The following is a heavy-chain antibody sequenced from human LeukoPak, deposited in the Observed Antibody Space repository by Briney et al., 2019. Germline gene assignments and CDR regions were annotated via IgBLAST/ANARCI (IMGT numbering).Heavy chain of an antibody. Sequence: GASVKVSCKASGYTFTGYYMHWVRQAPGQGLEWMGWINPNSGGTNYAQKLQGRVTMTTDTSTSTAYMELRSLRSDDTAVYYCARAVIFGVVIRVIDYWGQGTLVTVSS. J-gene: IGHJ4*02. D-gene: IGHD3-3*01. CDR1: GYTFTGYY. CDR2: INPNSGGT. V-gene: IGHV1-2*02. CDR3: ARAVIFGVVIRVIDY.